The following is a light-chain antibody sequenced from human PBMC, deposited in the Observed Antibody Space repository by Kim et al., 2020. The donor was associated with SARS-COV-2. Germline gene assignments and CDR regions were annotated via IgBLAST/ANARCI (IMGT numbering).Light chain of an antibody. Sequence: GDRVTITCRASQGISRSLAWYQQKPGKAPTLLIYGASILQSGVPSRFSGSGSGTDFTLTISSLQPEDCATYYCQQLNSFPRTFGQGTKL. CDR1: QGISRS. V-gene: IGKV1-9*01. J-gene: IGKJ2*01. CDR2: GAS. CDR3: QQLNSFPRT.